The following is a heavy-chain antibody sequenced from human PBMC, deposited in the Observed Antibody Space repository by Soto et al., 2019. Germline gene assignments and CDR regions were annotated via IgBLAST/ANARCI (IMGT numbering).Heavy chain of an antibody. D-gene: IGHD2-15*01. Sequence: SETLSLTCTVSGGSIISDYWSWIRQPPGKGLEWIGYISYSGSTNYNPSLKSLVTMSVDTSKNQFSLKLFSVTAADTAVYYCARVLSGSSLFDYWGQGTLVTVS. CDR3: ARVLSGSSLFDY. V-gene: IGHV4-59*01. J-gene: IGHJ4*02. CDR2: ISYSGST. CDR1: GGSIISDY.